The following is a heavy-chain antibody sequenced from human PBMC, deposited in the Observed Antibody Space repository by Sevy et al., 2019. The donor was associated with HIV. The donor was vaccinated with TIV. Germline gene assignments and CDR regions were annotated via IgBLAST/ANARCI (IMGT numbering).Heavy chain of an antibody. J-gene: IGHJ6*03. Sequence: SETLSLTCTVSGGSISRYYWSWIRQPPGKGLEWIGYIYYSGSTNYSPSLKSRVTISVDTSKNQFSLKLSSVTAADTAVYYCARVTGYYYYYMDVWGKGTTVTVSS. CDR3: ARVTGYYYYYMDV. CDR1: GGSISRYY. CDR2: IYYSGST. V-gene: IGHV4-59*01.